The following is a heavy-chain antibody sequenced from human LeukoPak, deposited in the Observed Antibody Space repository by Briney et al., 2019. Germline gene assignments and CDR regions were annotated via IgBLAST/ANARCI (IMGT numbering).Heavy chain of an antibody. Sequence: GASVTVSCKASGYTFTNYDINWVRQATGQGLEWMGWMNPNSGNTGYAQKFQGRVTMTRNTSISTAYMELSSLRSEDTAVYYCARTLVRYSSSPGYWGQGTLVTVSS. V-gene: IGHV1-8*01. CDR3: ARTLVRYSSSPGY. J-gene: IGHJ4*02. CDR2: MNPNSGNT. D-gene: IGHD6-13*01. CDR1: GYTFTNYD.